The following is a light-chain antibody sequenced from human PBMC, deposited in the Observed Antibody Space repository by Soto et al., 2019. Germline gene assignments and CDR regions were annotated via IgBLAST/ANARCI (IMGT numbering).Light chain of an antibody. Sequence: EIVMTQSPATLSVSPGERATLSCRASQSVDSNLAWYQQKPGQAPRLLIYGASSRATGIPDRFSGSGSGTDFSLTIRGLKPEDFAVYYCQQYRMSPNTFGQGTRLEIK. V-gene: IGKV3-20*01. J-gene: IGKJ5*01. CDR2: GAS. CDR1: QSVDSN. CDR3: QQYRMSPNT.